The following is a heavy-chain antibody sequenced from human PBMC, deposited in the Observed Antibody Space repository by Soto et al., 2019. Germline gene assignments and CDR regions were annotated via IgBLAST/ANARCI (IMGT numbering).Heavy chain of an antibody. V-gene: IGHV1-18*01. Sequence: QVQLVQSGADVKKPGASVKVSCKASGYTFTSYGISWVRQAPGQGLEWMGWISAYNGKTNYAQKLQGRVTMTTDTSTSTAYMDLGSLRSDDTAVYYCARDPILTSYPASPVNWYFDLWGRGTLVAVSS. J-gene: IGHJ2*01. D-gene: IGHD1-26*01. CDR2: ISAYNGKT. CDR3: ARDPILTSYPASPVNWYFDL. CDR1: GYTFTSYG.